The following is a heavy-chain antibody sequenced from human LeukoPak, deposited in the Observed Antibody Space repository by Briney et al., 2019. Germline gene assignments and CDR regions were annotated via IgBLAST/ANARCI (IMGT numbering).Heavy chain of an antibody. CDR3: ARNYYDSSGYYYVGAFDI. D-gene: IGHD3-22*01. CDR1: GGSISSSSHN. V-gene: IGHV4-39*07. J-gene: IGHJ3*02. CDR2: IYYSGST. Sequence: ASETLSLTCIVSGGSISSSSHNWGWIRQPPGKGLEWIGSIYYSGSTYYNPSLKSRVTISVDTSKNQFSLKLSSVTAADTAVYYCARNYYDSSGYYYVGAFDIWGQGTMVTVSS.